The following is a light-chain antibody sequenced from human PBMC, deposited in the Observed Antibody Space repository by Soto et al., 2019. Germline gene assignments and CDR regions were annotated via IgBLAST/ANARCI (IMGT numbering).Light chain of an antibody. V-gene: IGKV1-5*01. CDR2: DAS. CDR3: QQYNSYSVT. J-gene: IGKJ1*01. CDR1: QSISSR. Sequence: DIQMTQSPSTLSASVGDRVTITCRASQSISSRLAWYQQKPGKAPKFLVYDASNLESGVPSRFSGSGSGTAFTLTISSLQPDDFATYYCQQYNSYSVTFGQGTKVEIK.